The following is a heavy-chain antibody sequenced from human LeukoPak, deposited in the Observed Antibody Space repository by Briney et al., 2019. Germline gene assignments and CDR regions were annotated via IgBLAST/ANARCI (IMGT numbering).Heavy chain of an antibody. CDR3: ARDAGAYYYYYYMDV. CDR2: ISAYNGNT. Sequence: GASVKVSCKASGYTFTSYGISWVRQAPGQGLEWMGWISAYNGNTNYAQKLQGRVTMTTDTSTSTAYMELSSLRSEDTAVYYCARDAGAYYYYYYMDVWGKGTTVTVSS. J-gene: IGHJ6*03. V-gene: IGHV1-18*01. CDR1: GYTFTSYG. D-gene: IGHD1-14*01.